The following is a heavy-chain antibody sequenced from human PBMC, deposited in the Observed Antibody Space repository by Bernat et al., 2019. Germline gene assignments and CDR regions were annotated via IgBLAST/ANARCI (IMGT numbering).Heavy chain of an antibody. D-gene: IGHD2-15*01. Sequence: EVQLVETGGGLIQPGGSLRLSCAASGFTVSSNYMSWVRQAPGKGLEWVSVIYSGGNTYYADSVKGRFTISRDNSKNTLYLQMNSLRAEDTAVYYCARVSEVVADIDAFDIWGQGTMVTVSS. CDR1: GFTVSSNY. CDR2: IYSGGNT. J-gene: IGHJ3*02. CDR3: ARVSEVVADIDAFDI. V-gene: IGHV3-53*02.